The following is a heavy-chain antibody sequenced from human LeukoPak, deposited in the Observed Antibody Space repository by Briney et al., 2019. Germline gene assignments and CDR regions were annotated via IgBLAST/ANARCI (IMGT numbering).Heavy chain of an antibody. V-gene: IGHV4-30-4*08. Sequence: TASQTLSLTCTVSGGSISSGGYYWSWIRQRPGKGLEWIGYIYYSGSTYYNPSLKSRVTISVDTSKNQFSLKLSSVTAADTAVYYCARRSSWHTYIDYWGQGTLVTVSS. CDR1: GGSISSGGYY. CDR3: ARRSSWHTYIDY. CDR2: IYYSGST. D-gene: IGHD6-13*01. J-gene: IGHJ4*02.